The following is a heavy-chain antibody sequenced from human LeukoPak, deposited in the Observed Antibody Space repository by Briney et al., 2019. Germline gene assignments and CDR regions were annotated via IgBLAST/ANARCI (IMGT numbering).Heavy chain of an antibody. CDR2: INAGNGNT. D-gene: IGHD4-17*01. CDR3: ARPTHDYGDYYPFDY. CDR1: GYTFTSYA. V-gene: IGHV1-3*01. Sequence: GASVKVPCKASGYTFTSYAMHWVRQAPGQRLEWMGWINAGNGNTKYSQKFQGRVTITRDTSASTAYMELSSLRSEDTAVYYCARPTHDYGDYYPFDYWGQGTLVTVSS. J-gene: IGHJ4*02.